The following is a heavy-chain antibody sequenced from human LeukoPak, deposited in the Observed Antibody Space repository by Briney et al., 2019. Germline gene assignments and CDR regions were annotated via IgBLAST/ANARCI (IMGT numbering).Heavy chain of an antibody. CDR3: ARETSGSFPY. CDR2: INSDGSSP. CDR1: GFTFSSYW. D-gene: IGHD2-15*01. Sequence: GGSLRLSCTASGFTFSSYWMQWVGQAPGKGLVWVSRINSDGSSPSYADTVKGRFTISRDNSKNTLYLQMNSLSAEDTAVYYCARETSGSFPYWGQGTLVTVSS. J-gene: IGHJ4*02. V-gene: IGHV3-74*01.